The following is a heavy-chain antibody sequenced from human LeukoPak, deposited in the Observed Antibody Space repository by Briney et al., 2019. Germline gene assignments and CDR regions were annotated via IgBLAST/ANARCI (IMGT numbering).Heavy chain of an antibody. V-gene: IGHV3-30*02. D-gene: IGHD6-19*01. J-gene: IGHJ4*02. Sequence: GGSLRLSCAASGLTLSGYGMHWVRQAPGKGLQWVAYIWSDGSSEYYTDSVKGRFFISRDNSKNTLYLQMNSLRAEDTAVYYCAKDPSSGWFGGVDYWGQGTLVTVSS. CDR1: GLTLSGYG. CDR2: IWSDGSSE. CDR3: AKDPSSGWFGGVDY.